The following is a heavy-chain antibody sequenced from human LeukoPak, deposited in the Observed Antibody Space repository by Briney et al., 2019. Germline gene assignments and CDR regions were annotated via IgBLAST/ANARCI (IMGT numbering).Heavy chain of an antibody. CDR2: INPNSGGT. Sequence: ASVKVSCKASGYTFTRYYMHWVRQAPGQGLEWMGWINPNSGGTNYAQKFQGRVTMTRDTSISTAYMELSRLRSDDTAVYYCARDTYYYDSSGYYYWGQGTLVTVSS. CDR1: GYTFTRYY. V-gene: IGHV1-2*02. D-gene: IGHD3-22*01. CDR3: ARDTYYYDSSGYYY. J-gene: IGHJ4*02.